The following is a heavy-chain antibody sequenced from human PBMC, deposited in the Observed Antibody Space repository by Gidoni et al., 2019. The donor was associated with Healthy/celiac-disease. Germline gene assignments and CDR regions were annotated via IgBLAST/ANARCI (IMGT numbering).Heavy chain of an antibody. CDR2: IYYSGST. D-gene: IGHD5-12*01. J-gene: IGHJ4*02. V-gene: IGHV4-39*01. Sequence: QLQLQESGPGLVKPSETLSLTCNVPGGSSSSSSYYWGWIRQPPGKGLEWIGRIYYSGSTYYNPSLKSRVTISVDTSKNQFSLKLSSVAAADTAVYYCARSEWLRLGCFDYWGQGTLVTVSS. CDR3: ARSEWLRLGCFDY. CDR1: GGSSSSSSYY.